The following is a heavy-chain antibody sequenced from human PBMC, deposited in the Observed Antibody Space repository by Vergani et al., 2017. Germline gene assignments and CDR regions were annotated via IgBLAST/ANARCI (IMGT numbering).Heavy chain of an antibody. Sequence: EVQLLESGGGLVQPGGSLRLSCAASGFTFSSYAMSWVRQAPGKGLEWVSAISGSGGSTYYADSVKGRFTISRDNSKNTLYLQMNSLRAEDTAVYYCARLTGRYWYFDLWGRGTLVTVSS. J-gene: IGHJ2*01. CDR3: ARLTGRYWYFDL. CDR1: GFTFSSYA. V-gene: IGHV3-23*01. CDR2: ISGSGGST. D-gene: IGHD1-20*01.